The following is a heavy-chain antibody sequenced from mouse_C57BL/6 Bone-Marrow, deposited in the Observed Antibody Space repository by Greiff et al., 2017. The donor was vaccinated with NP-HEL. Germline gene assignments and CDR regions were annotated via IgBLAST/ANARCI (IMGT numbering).Heavy chain of an antibody. Sequence: VQLVESGAELAKPGASVKLSCKASGYTFTSYWMHWVKQRPGQGLEWIGYINPSSGYTKYNQKFKDKATLTADKSSSTAYMQLSSLTYEDSAVYYCASDYYGSKEMDYWGQGTSVTVSS. J-gene: IGHJ4*01. CDR3: ASDYYGSKEMDY. V-gene: IGHV1-7*01. CDR2: INPSSGYT. D-gene: IGHD1-1*01. CDR1: GYTFTSYW.